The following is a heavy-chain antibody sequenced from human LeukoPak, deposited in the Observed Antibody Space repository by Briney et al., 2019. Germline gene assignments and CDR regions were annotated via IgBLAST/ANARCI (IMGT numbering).Heavy chain of an antibody. Sequence: PGGSLRLSCAASGFTFDNFAMHWVRQAPGKGLEWVSGISWKSGSIGYADSVKGRFTISRDNAKNSLYLQMNSLRVKDTALYYCAKEMTVESTYYYYGMDVWGQGTTVTVSS. CDR3: AKEMTVESTYYYYGMDV. V-gene: IGHV3-9*01. D-gene: IGHD6-19*01. CDR1: GFTFDNFA. J-gene: IGHJ6*02. CDR2: ISWKSGSI.